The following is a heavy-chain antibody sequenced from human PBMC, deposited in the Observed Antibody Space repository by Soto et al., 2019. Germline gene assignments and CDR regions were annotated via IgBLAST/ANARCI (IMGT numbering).Heavy chain of an antibody. CDR2: ISVSSRTI. CDR1: GFTFSSYS. Sequence: GGSLRLSCEASGFTFSSYSMNWVRQAPGKGLEWVSYISVSSRTIYDADSVRGRFTISRDNAKNSLYLQMNSLRAEDTAVYYCARGCLPRGTCEYSDYWGQGTLVTVSS. D-gene: IGHD1-1*01. CDR3: ARGCLPRGTCEYSDY. J-gene: IGHJ4*02. V-gene: IGHV3-48*04.